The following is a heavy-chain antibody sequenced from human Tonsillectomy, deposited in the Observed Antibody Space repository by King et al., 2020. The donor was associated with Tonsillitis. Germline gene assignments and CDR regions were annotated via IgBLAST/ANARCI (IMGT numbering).Heavy chain of an antibody. CDR3: ARRFTMVRGVIIPSYYFDY. J-gene: IGHJ4*02. Sequence: QLQESGPGLVKPSETLSLTCTVSGDSISSSSFYCGWVRQPPGKGLEWIATIAYTGSTYYNPSLKSRVTMSVDKSKNQLSLNLSSMTAADTAGYYCARRFTMVRGVIIPSYYFDYWGQGTLVTVSS. CDR2: IAYTGST. CDR1: GDSISSSSFY. V-gene: IGHV4-39*01. D-gene: IGHD3-10*01.